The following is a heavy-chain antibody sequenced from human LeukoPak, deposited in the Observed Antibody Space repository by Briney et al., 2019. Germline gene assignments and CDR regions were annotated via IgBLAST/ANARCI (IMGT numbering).Heavy chain of an antibody. CDR2: IYSGGST. V-gene: IGHV3-66*02. D-gene: IGHD2-15*01. Sequence: GGSLRLSCAASGFTVSSNYMSWVRQAPGKGLEWVSVIYSGGSTYYADSVKGRFTISRDNSKNTLYLQMNSLRAEDTAVYYCARGQPSCSGGSCGAEPGAFDIWGQGTMVTVSS. CDR3: ARGQPSCSGGSCGAEPGAFDI. CDR1: GFTVSSNY. J-gene: IGHJ3*02.